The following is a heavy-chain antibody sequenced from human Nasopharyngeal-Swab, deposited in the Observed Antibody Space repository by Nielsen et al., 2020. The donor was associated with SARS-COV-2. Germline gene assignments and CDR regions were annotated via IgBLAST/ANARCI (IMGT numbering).Heavy chain of an antibody. V-gene: IGHV3-74*01. J-gene: IGHJ3*02. CDR2: INSDGSST. D-gene: IGHD6-19*01. CDR1: GFTFSSYW. CDR3: ARPGSSGSYDAFDI. Sequence: GESLKFSCAASGFTFSSYWMHWVRQAPGKGLVWVSRINSDGSSTRDADSVKGRFTISRDNAKNTLYLQMNSLRAEDTAVYYCARPGSSGSYDAFDIWGQGTMVTVSS.